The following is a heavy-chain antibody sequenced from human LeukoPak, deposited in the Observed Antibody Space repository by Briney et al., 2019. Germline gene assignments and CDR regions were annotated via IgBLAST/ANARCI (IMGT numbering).Heavy chain of an antibody. CDR1: GFTFSSYA. Sequence: PGGSLRLSCAASGFTFSSYAIHWVRQAPGKGLEWVAVISFDGSNKYYADSVKGRFTISRDSSENTLYLQMNSLRAEDTAVYYCAAYGSSWSSFDYWGQGTLVTVSS. D-gene: IGHD6-13*01. CDR3: AAYGSSWSSFDY. V-gene: IGHV3-30-3*01. CDR2: ISFDGSNK. J-gene: IGHJ4*02.